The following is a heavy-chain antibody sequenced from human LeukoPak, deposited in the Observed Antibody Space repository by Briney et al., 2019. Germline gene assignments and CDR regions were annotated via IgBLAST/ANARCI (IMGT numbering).Heavy chain of an antibody. D-gene: IGHD2-8*01. CDR1: GYTFTGYY. CDR3: ARVAVLMLYGSSFYYFDY. CDR2: INPNSGGT. J-gene: IGHJ4*02. Sequence: GASVKVSCKASGYTFTGYYMHWVRQAPGQGLEWMGWINPNSGGTNYAQKFQGRVTMTRDTSISTAYIELSRLRSDDTAVYYCARVAVLMLYGSSFYYFDYWGQGALVIVSS. V-gene: IGHV1-2*02.